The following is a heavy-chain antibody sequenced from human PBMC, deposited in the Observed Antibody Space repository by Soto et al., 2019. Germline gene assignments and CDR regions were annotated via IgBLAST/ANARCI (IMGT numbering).Heavy chain of an antibody. Sequence: GSLRLSCAASGFTFSSYGMHWVRQAPGKGLEWVAVISYDGSNKYYADSVKGRFTISRDNSKNTLYLQMNSLRAEDTAVYYCANLVTYYYDSSDAFDIWGQGTMVTVSS. D-gene: IGHD3-22*01. J-gene: IGHJ3*02. V-gene: IGHV3-30*18. CDR2: ISYDGSNK. CDR3: ANLVTYYYDSSDAFDI. CDR1: GFTFSSYG.